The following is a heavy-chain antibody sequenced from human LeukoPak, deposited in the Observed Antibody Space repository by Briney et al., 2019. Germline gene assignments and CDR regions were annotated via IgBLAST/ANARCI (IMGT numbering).Heavy chain of an antibody. V-gene: IGHV3-7*01. D-gene: IGHD4-17*01. J-gene: IGHJ3*02. Sequence: GGSLRLSCAASGFTFSSYWMSWVRQAPGKGLEWVASIKQDGSETRYVDSMKGRFTIFRDNTKTSLYLQMDSLRAEDTAVYYCARYGLGDTFDIWGQGTVVTVSS. CDR3: ARYGLGDTFDI. CDR2: IKQDGSET. CDR1: GFTFSSYW.